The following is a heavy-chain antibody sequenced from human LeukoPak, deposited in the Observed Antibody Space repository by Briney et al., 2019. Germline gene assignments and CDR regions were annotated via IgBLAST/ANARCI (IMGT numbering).Heavy chain of an antibody. CDR2: MQYDGSEE. Sequence: GALRLSCAASGFSFSTYCVHWVRQAPGKGLEWVTFMQYDGSEEYYADSVKGRFTISRDNSKNTLYLQMDSLRGEDTAVYYCAGKAAAYYFVYWGQGTLVTVSS. V-gene: IGHV3-30*02. CDR1: GFSFSTYC. J-gene: IGHJ4*02. CDR3: AGKAAAYYFVY. D-gene: IGHD2-2*01.